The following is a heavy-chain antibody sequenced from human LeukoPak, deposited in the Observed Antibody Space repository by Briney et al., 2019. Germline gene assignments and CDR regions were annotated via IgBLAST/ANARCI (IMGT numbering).Heavy chain of an antibody. Sequence: GGSLRLSCAASGFTFSNYDMHWVRQAPCKGLEWVATIRYDGSKEDYADSVEGRFTISRDNSKNTLFLQMNSLRVEDTGVYYCARDPSGPPDYWGQGTLVTVSS. CDR3: ARDPSGPPDY. J-gene: IGHJ4*02. CDR2: IRYDGSKE. V-gene: IGHV3-30*02. D-gene: IGHD2-8*02. CDR1: GFTFSNYD.